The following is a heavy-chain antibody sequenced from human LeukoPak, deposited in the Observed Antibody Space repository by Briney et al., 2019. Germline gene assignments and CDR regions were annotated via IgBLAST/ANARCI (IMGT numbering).Heavy chain of an antibody. CDR1: GFAFSSYV. Sequence: GGSLRLSCEVSGFAFSSYVMSWVRQAPGNGLEWDSAIDSNGVTTNYADSVKGRFTISRDNSENTLYLQLSSLRVEDTAVYYCAKGDDFLADYRYRFDYWGQGTLVTVSS. CDR2: IDSNGVTT. V-gene: IGHV3-23*01. J-gene: IGHJ4*02. D-gene: IGHD3-9*01. CDR3: AKGDDFLADYRYRFDY.